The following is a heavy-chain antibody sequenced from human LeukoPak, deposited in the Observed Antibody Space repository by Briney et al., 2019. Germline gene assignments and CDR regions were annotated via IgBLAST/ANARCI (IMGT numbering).Heavy chain of an antibody. Sequence: GGSLRLSCAAPGFTFSSYAMSWVRQAPGKGLEWVSAISGSGGSTYYADSVKGRFTISRDNSKNTLYLQMNSLRAEDTAVYYCAKDHLGFPANYFDYWGQGTLVTVSS. J-gene: IGHJ4*02. CDR2: ISGSGGST. CDR1: GFTFSSYA. D-gene: IGHD3-10*01. CDR3: AKDHLGFPANYFDY. V-gene: IGHV3-23*01.